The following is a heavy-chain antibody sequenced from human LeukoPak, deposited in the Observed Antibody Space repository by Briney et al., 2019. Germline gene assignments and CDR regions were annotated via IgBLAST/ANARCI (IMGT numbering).Heavy chain of an antibody. CDR1: GFPFSSYA. CDR3: AKGPLLWD. V-gene: IGHV3-23*01. J-gene: IGHJ4*02. CDR2: IIASGGTT. Sequence: GGSLRLSCAASGFPFSSYAMSWFRQTPGKGLEWVSSIIASGGTTYYADSVKGRFTISRDNSKDTLYLQMNSLRAEDTAVYYCAKGPLLWDWGQGTLVTVSS. D-gene: IGHD2/OR15-2a*01.